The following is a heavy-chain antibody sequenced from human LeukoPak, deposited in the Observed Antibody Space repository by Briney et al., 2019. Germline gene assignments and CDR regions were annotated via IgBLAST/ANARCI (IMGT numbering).Heavy chain of an antibody. D-gene: IGHD3-22*01. CDR3: ARTKITMIVPSYFDL. Sequence: KPSETLSLTCAVYGGSFSGYYWSWIRQPPGKGLEWIGEINHSGSTNYNPSLKSRVTISVDTSKNQFSLKLSSVTAADTAVYYCARTKITMIVPSYFDLWGRGTLVTVSS. CDR2: INHSGST. V-gene: IGHV4-34*01. CDR1: GGSFSGYY. J-gene: IGHJ2*01.